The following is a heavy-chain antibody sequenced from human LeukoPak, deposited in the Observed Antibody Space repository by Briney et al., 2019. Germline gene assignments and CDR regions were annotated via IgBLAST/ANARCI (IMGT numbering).Heavy chain of an antibody. J-gene: IGHJ4*02. CDR1: AFTFSSYE. Sequence: GGSLRLSCAASAFTFSSYEMNWVRQAPGKGLEWVSYISSSGSTIYYADSVKGRFTISRDNAKDSLYLQMNSLRAEDTAVYYCVRVHVGTDMVDIDYWGQGTLVTVSS. V-gene: IGHV3-48*03. CDR3: VRVHVGTDMVDIDY. CDR2: ISSSGSTI. D-gene: IGHD5-18*01.